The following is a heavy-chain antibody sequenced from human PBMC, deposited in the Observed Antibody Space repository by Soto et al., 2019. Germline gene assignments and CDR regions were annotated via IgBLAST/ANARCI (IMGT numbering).Heavy chain of an antibody. CDR3: ARAPGEGDPWTDVTGYLAYCGGDCYSVFDY. J-gene: IGHJ4*02. Sequence: QTLSLTCAISGDSVSSNSAAWNWIRQSPSRGLEWLGRTYYRSKWYNDYAVSVKSRITINPDTSKNQFSMQLNSVTPEDTAVYYCARAPGEGDPWTDVTGYLAYCGGDCYSVFDYWGQGTLVTVSS. CDR2: TYYRSKWYN. D-gene: IGHD2-21*02. CDR1: GDSVSSNSAA. V-gene: IGHV6-1*01.